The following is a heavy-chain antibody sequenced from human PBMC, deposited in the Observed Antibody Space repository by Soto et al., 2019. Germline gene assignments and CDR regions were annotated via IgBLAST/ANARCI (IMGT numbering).Heavy chain of an antibody. CDR2: IKHDGSEK. CDR3: ARGGSWGPDF. CDR1: GFTFSDFW. D-gene: IGHD2-15*01. J-gene: IGHJ4*02. Sequence: SGGSLRLSCAASGFTFSDFWMSWVRQAPGKGLDWVANIKHDGSEKYYVDSVEGRFTISRDNTKDSLYLQMNSLRAEDTAVYYCARGGSWGPDFWGQGTLVTVSS. V-gene: IGHV3-7*01.